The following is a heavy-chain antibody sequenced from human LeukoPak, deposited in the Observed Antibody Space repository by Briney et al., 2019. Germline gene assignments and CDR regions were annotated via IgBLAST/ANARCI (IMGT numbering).Heavy chain of an antibody. Sequence: GGTLRLSCAASGVTFSSYAMHWGRGAPGKGVEYGSAISSNVGSTYYANSGKGRFTISRDNSKNTLYLQMGSLRAEDMAVYYCARGRGTTKLDYFDYWGQGTLVTVSS. J-gene: IGHJ4*02. D-gene: IGHD1-7*01. CDR3: ARGRGTTKLDYFDY. CDR1: GVTFSSYA. V-gene: IGHV3-64*01. CDR2: ISSNVGST.